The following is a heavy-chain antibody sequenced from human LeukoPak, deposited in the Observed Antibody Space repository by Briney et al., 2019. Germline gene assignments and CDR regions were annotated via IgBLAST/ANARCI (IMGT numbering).Heavy chain of an antibody. D-gene: IGHD4-17*01. CDR1: GGSISSYY. CDR2: IYSSGST. V-gene: IGHV4-4*07. CDR3: ARLSTVTTSFDY. J-gene: IGHJ4*02. Sequence: PSETLSLTCTVSGGSISSYYWNWIRQSAGKGLEWIGRIYSSGSTNYNPSLKSRVTMSVDTSKNQFSLKLSSVTAADTAVYYCARLSTVTTSFDYWGQGTLVTVSS.